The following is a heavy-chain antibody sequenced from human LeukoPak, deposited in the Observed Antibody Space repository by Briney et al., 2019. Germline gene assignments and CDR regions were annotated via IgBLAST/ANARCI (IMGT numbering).Heavy chain of an antibody. J-gene: IGHJ4*02. CDR1: GFTISRSS. V-gene: IGHV3-64*01. CDR2: ISSSGGNT. D-gene: IGHD6-13*01. Sequence: GGSLRLSCAASGFTISRSSMHWVRQAPGKGLEFVSAISSSGGNTYYANPVKGRFTISRDTSKNTLYLQMGSLRVEDTAVYYCAILYSSSWYTYWGQGTLVTVSS. CDR3: AILYSSSWYTY.